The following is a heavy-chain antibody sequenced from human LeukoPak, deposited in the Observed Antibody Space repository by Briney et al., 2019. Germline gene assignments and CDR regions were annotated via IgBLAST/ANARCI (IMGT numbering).Heavy chain of an antibody. CDR2: IYYSGST. V-gene: IGHV4-59*01. J-gene: IGHJ4*02. CDR3: ARASRELLTGFDY. D-gene: IGHD1-26*01. CDR1: GGCISSYY. Sequence: PSETLSLTCTVSGGCISSYYWSWIRQPPGKGLECIGYIYYSGSTNYNPSLKSRVTISVDTSKNQFSLKLSSVTAADTAVYYCARASRELLTGFDYWGQGTLVTVSS.